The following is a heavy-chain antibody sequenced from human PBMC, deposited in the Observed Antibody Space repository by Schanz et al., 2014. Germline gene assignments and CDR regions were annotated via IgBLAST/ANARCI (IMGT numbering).Heavy chain of an antibody. J-gene: IGHJ6*02. CDR2: TSTDGTKT. V-gene: IGHV3-30*04. CDR1: GFTFRGHA. Sequence: QVQLVESGGGVVQPGTSLRLSCAASGFTFRGHAMHWVRQAPGQGLEKVAVTSTDGTKTYYAASVRGRFTISRDDAKNTLYLQMNSLRGEDTAVYFCAKGRGGTSSEGLDQYYGMDVWGQGTTVTVSS. D-gene: IGHD6-6*01. CDR3: AKGRGGTSSEGLDQYYGMDV.